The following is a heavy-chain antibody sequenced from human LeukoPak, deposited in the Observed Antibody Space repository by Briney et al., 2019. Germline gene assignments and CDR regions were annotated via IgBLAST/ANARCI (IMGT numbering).Heavy chain of an antibody. Sequence: KPSETLSLTCTVSGGSISSYYWSWVRQPPGKGLEWIGHIYDTGNTNYNPSLESRVTISVDTSKNQFSLRLTSVTAADTAVYYCARRTDSGSWYFDLWGRGTLVTVSS. CDR2: IYDTGNT. D-gene: IGHD6-6*01. CDR3: ARRTDSGSWYFDL. CDR1: GGSISSYY. J-gene: IGHJ2*01. V-gene: IGHV4-59*01.